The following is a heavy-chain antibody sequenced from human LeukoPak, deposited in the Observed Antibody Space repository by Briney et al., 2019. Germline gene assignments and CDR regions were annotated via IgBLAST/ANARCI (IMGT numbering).Heavy chain of an antibody. Sequence: ASVKVSCKASGYTFTGYYMHWVRQAPGQGLEWMGWINPNSGGTNHAQKFQGRVTMTRDTSISTAYMELSRLRSDDTAVYYCARINFRYCSSTSCYAPFDYWGQGTLVTVSS. CDR2: INPNSGGT. D-gene: IGHD2-2*01. V-gene: IGHV1-2*02. CDR3: ARINFRYCSSTSCYAPFDY. CDR1: GYTFTGYY. J-gene: IGHJ4*02.